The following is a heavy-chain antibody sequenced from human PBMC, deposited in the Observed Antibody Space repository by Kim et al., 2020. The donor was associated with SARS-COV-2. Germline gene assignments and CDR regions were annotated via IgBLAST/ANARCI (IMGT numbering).Heavy chain of an antibody. Sequence: GGSLRLSCAASGFTFGPFWMAWVRQAPGKGPEWVANIKGDGSEHYYVDSVEGRFTISRDNAKATLYLQMNSLRVEDTAIYYCARAGKPCGTNAWGQVTT. J-gene: IGHJ6*02. D-gene: IGHD1-1*01. CDR2: IKGDGSEH. CDR3: ARAGKPCGTNA. CDR1: GFTFGPFW. V-gene: IGHV3-7*01.